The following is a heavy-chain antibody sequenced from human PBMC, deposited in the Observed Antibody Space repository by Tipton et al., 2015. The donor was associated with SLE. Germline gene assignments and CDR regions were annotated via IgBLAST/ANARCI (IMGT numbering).Heavy chain of an antibody. D-gene: IGHD3-16*01. Sequence: TLSLTCTVSGGSISSGGYYWTWIRQPPGKGLEWIGYIHYSGSTNCDPSLKSRVTISVDTSKNQFSLTLSSVTAADTAVYYCARALYRGTPLFDYWGLGTLVTVTS. CDR1: GGSISSGGYY. J-gene: IGHJ4*02. V-gene: IGHV4-61*08. CDR2: IHYSGST. CDR3: ARALYRGTPLFDY.